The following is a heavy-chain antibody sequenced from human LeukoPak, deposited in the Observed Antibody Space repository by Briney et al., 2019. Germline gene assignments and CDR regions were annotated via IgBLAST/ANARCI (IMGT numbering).Heavy chain of an antibody. Sequence: GASVKVSCKASGYTFTGYYMHWVRQAPGQGLEWMGWINPNSGGTNYAQKFQGRVTMTRDTSISTAYMELSRLRSDDTAVDYCARVGDVHSYYYYYMDVWGKGTTVTVSS. V-gene: IGHV1-2*02. J-gene: IGHJ6*03. CDR1: GYTFTGYY. CDR2: INPNSGGT. D-gene: IGHD2-21*02. CDR3: ARVGDVHSYYYYYMDV.